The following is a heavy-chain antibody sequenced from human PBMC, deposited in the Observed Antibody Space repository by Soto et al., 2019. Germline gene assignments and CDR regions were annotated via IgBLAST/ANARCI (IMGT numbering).Heavy chain of an antibody. V-gene: IGHV5-10-1*01. J-gene: IGHJ2*01. CDR3: ARLPGYFWYFDL. CDR1: GYSFTSYW. D-gene: IGHD5-18*01. CDR2: IDPSDSYT. Sequence: GESLKISCKGSGYSFTSYWISWVRQMPGKGLEWMGRIDPSDSYTNYSPSFQGHVTISADKSISTVYLQWSRLKASDTAMYYCARLPGYFWYFDLWGRGTLVTVSS.